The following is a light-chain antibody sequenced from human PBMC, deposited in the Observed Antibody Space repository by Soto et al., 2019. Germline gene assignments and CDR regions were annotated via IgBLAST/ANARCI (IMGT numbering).Light chain of an antibody. CDR3: AAWDDSLNGVV. Sequence: QSVLTQPPSASGTPGQRVTISCSGSSSNVGSYTVNWYQQLPGTAPKLLIYSNNQRPSGVPDRFSGSKSGNSVSLAISGLQSVDDADYYCAAWDDSLNGVVFGGGTKLTVL. CDR2: SNN. CDR1: SSNVGSYT. V-gene: IGLV1-44*01. J-gene: IGLJ2*01.